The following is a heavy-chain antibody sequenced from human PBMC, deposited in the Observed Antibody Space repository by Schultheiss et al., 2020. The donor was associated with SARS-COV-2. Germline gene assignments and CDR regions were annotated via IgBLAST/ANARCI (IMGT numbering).Heavy chain of an antibody. D-gene: IGHD4-17*01. J-gene: IGHJ6*04. CDR1: GGSFSGYF. CDR2: IYHSGST. V-gene: IGHV4-34*01. Sequence: SETLSLTCAVYGGSFSGYFWSWIRQPPGKGLEWIGSIYHSGSTYYNPSLKSRVTISVDTSKNQFSLKLSSVTAADTAVYYCARVSPYDYGDYIAGDVWGKGTTVTVSS. CDR3: ARVSPYDYGDYIAGDV.